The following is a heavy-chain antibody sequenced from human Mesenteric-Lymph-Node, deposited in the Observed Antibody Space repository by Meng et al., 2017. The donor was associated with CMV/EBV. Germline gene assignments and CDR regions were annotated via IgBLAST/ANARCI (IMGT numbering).Heavy chain of an antibody. Sequence: SGYTFTNFYMHWVRQATGQGLEWMGIINPSGGGTNYAQKFQGRVTMTRDTSTSTVFMELSSLRSDDTAVYYCARVGPLITMIVIYDYWGQGTLVTVSS. V-gene: IGHV1-46*01. CDR3: ARVGPLITMIVIYDY. CDR2: INPSGGGT. D-gene: IGHD3-22*01. J-gene: IGHJ4*02. CDR1: GYTFTNFY.